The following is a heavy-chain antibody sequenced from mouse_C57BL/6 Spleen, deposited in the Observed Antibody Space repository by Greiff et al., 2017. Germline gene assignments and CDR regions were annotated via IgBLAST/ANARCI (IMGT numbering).Heavy chain of an antibody. D-gene: IGHD2-4*01. V-gene: IGHV1-50*01. Sequence: QVQLQQPGAELVQPGASVKLSCKASGYTFTSYWMQWVKQRPGQGLEWIGEIDPSDSYTNYNQKFKGKATLTVDTSSSTAYMQLSSLTSEDSAVYYCARKGYYDYDVDYWGQGTTLTVSS. CDR2: IDPSDSYT. CDR1: GYTFTSYW. J-gene: IGHJ2*01. CDR3: ARKGYYDYDVDY.